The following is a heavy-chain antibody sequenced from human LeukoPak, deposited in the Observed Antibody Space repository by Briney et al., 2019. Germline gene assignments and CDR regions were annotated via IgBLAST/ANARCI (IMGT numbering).Heavy chain of an antibody. D-gene: IGHD2/OR15-2a*01. J-gene: IGHJ6*03. Sequence: SETLSLTRTVSGGSTSSYYWSWIRQPPGKGLEWIGYIYYSGSTNYNPSLKSRVTISVDTSKNQFSLKLSSVTAADTAVYYCARGRIVYYYMDVWGKGTTVTISS. CDR2: IYYSGST. CDR1: GGSTSSYY. CDR3: ARGRIVYYYMDV. V-gene: IGHV4-59*01.